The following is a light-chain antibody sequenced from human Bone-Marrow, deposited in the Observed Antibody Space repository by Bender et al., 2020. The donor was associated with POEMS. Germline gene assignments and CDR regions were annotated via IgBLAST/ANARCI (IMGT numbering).Light chain of an antibody. CDR1: TSNIGSTYD. J-gene: IGLJ2*01. CDR2: GDN. CDR3: QSYDTSLGVV. Sequence: QPVLTQPPSMSGAPGQRVTITCTGTTSNIGSTYDVHWYQHLPGAAPKLLISGDNSRPSGVPDRFSVSKSATSDTLAITGLQPEDEAIYYCQSYDTSLGVVFGGGTRLTVL. V-gene: IGLV1-40*01.